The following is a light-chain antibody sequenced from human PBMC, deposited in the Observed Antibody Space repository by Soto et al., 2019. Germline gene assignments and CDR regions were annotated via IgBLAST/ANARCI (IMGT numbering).Light chain of an antibody. J-gene: IGLJ1*01. Sequence: QSVLTQPASVSGSPGQSITISCTGTSSDVGGYNYVSWYQQHPGKAPKFMIYDVSNRPSGVSTRFSGSKSGNTASLTISGLQAEDEADSSCNSYTTSNTRQIVFGTGTKVTVL. CDR2: DVS. CDR1: SSDVGGYNY. V-gene: IGLV2-14*01. CDR3: NSYTTSNTRQIV.